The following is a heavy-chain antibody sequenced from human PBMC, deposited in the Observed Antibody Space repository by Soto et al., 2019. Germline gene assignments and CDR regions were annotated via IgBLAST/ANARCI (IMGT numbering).Heavy chain of an antibody. J-gene: IGHJ6*02. CDR2: ITHSGST. D-gene: IGHD2-2*02. V-gene: IGHV4-34*01. CDR1: GGSFSGYY. CDR3: ARKGCSSTSCYNNYYYGMDV. Sequence: QVQLQQWGAGLLKPSETLSLTCAVYGGSFSGYYWSWIRQPPGKGLEWIGEITHSGSTNYNPSLKSRVTISVDTSNNQFSLKLSSVTAADTAVYYCARKGCSSTSCYNNYYYGMDVWGQGTTVTVSS.